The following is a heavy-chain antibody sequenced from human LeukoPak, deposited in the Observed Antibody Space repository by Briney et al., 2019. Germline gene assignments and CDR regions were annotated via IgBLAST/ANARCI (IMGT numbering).Heavy chain of an antibody. Sequence: GGSLRLSCAAFGFIVSSTYMSWVRQAPGKGLEWVSTLYRGGDTYYADSVKGRFTISRENAKNSLYLQMNGLRAGDTAVYYCARGGSYYYDSSGYYPYFDYWGQGTLVTVSS. V-gene: IGHV3-53*01. CDR1: GFIVSSTY. D-gene: IGHD3-22*01. CDR3: ARGGSYYYDSSGYYPYFDY. J-gene: IGHJ4*02. CDR2: LYRGGDT.